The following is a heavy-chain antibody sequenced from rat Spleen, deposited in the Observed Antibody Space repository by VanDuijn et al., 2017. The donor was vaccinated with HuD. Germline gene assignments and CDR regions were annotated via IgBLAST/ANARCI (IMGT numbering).Heavy chain of an antibody. J-gene: IGHJ2*01. Sequence: QVRLRESGPTLVQPSQTLSLTCTVGGFSLTTYNVHWVRQPPGKGLEWMGVIWNTGGTRYNSALKSRLSISKDTSKSQVFLKMNSLQTDDTGTYYCTRGGWEPYFDYWGQGVMVTVSS. V-gene: IGHV2-41*01. CDR2: IWNTGGT. CDR3: TRGGWEPYFDY. D-gene: IGHD5-1*01. CDR1: GFSLTTYN.